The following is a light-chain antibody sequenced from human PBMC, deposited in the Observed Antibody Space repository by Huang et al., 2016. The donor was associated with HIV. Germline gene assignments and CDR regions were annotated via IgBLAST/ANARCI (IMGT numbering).Light chain of an antibody. V-gene: IGKV3-15*01. Sequence: EIVMTQSPATLSVSPGERATLSCRASQSVSSNLAWYQQKPGQAPRLLIYGASTRATGIPARFSGSGSGTEFTRTISSLQSEDFAVYYCQHYTNWPWFTFGQGTKLDIK. CDR2: GAS. CDR1: QSVSSN. CDR3: QHYTNWPWFT. J-gene: IGKJ2*01.